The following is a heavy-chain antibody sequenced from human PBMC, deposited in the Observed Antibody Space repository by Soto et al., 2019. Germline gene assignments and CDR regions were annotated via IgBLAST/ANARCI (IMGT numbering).Heavy chain of an antibody. CDR2: IKSKTDGGTT. D-gene: IGHD3-22*01. Sequence: EVQLVESGGGLVKPGGSLRLSCAASGFTFSNAWMNWVRQAPGKGLEWVGRIKSKTDGGTTDYAAPVKGRFTISRDDSKNTLYLQMNSLKTEDTAVYYCTTDPNYYDSRSHSPWGQGTLVTVSS. V-gene: IGHV3-15*07. CDR1: GFTFSNAW. CDR3: TTDPNYYDSRSHSP. J-gene: IGHJ5*02.